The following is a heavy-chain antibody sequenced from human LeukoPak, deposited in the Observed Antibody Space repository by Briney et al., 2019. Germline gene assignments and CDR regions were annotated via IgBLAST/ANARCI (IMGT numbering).Heavy chain of an antibody. CDR2: INYSGST. J-gene: IGHJ4*02. Sequence: SETLSLTCTVSGGSISSSGYSWGWIRQPPGKGLEWIGNINYSGSTYYNPSLKSRVTIFVDTSKNQFSLKVTSVTAADTAVYFCARRVTGDLRRFDCWGQGTLVTVSS. CDR3: ARRVTGDLRRFDC. V-gene: IGHV4-39*01. D-gene: IGHD7-27*01. CDR1: GGSISSSGYS.